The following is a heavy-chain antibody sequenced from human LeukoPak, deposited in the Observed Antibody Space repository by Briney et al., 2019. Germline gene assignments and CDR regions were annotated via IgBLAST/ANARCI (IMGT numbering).Heavy chain of an antibody. CDR3: ASLVVVAATPSWFDP. V-gene: IGHV4-39*01. D-gene: IGHD2-15*01. CDR1: GGSISSSRDY. Sequence: SETLSLTCIVSGGSISSSRDYWAWIRQPPGKGLEWIANIYYSGSTYYSPSLKSRVIISVDTSKNQFSLKLSSVTAADTAVYYCASLVVVAATPSWFDPWGQGTLVTVSS. CDR2: IYYSGST. J-gene: IGHJ5*02.